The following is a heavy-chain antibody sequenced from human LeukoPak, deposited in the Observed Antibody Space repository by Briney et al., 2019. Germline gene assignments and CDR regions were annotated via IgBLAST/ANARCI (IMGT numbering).Heavy chain of an antibody. V-gene: IGHV3-23*01. CDR2: INPTGGST. J-gene: IGHJ4*02. D-gene: IGHD6-13*01. CDR3: ASAGSHSYFDS. Sequence: GGSLRLSCAASGFTFSSYTMSWVRQAPGEGLGWVSAINPTGGSTYYADSVKGRFTISRDNSKNTLYLQMNSLRAEDTAVYFCASAGSHSYFDSWGPGTLVTVSS. CDR1: GFTFSSYT.